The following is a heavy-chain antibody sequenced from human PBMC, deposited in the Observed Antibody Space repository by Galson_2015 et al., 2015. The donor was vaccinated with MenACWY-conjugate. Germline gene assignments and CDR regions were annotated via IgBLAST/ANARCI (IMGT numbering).Heavy chain of an antibody. Sequence: QSGAEVKKPGESLRISCKGSGYSFTGYSLNWVRQMPGEGLEWMGRIDPSDSYTNYSPSVQGHVTMSADKSISTAYLQWSSLKASDTAMYYCARRGWDHSDDYWGQGTLVTVSS. V-gene: IGHV5-10-1*01. CDR2: IDPSDSYT. CDR1: GYSFTGYS. CDR3: ARRGWDHSDDY. J-gene: IGHJ4*02. D-gene: IGHD1-26*01.